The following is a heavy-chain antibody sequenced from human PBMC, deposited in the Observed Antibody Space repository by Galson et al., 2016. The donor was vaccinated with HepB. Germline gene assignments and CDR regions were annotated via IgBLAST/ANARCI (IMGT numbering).Heavy chain of an antibody. CDR1: GGSISSGGYY. CDR2: IHDSGST. V-gene: IGHV4-30-4*08. Sequence: TLSLTCSVSGGSISSGGYYWNWIRQHPGKGLEWIGYIHDSGSTYYNPSLKSRLAISADTSTNHFTLRLTFVTGADTAMYYCARADFCRASSCPLGNYVLDVWGKGTTVTVSS. D-gene: IGHD3-3*01. J-gene: IGHJ6*04. CDR3: ARADFCRASSCPLGNYVLDV.